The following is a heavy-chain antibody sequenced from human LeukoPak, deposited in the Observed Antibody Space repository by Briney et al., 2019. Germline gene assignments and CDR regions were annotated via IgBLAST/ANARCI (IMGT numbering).Heavy chain of an antibody. CDR3: ARGAPLTREIFDY. Sequence: ASVKVSCKASGYTFTGYYMHWVRQAPGQGLEWMGWINPNSGGTNYAQKFQGRVTMTRDTSISTAYMELSRLRSDDTAVYYCARGAPLTREIFDYWGQGTLVTVSS. D-gene: IGHD4-11*01. CDR1: GYTFTGYY. J-gene: IGHJ4*02. CDR2: INPNSGGT. V-gene: IGHV1-2*02.